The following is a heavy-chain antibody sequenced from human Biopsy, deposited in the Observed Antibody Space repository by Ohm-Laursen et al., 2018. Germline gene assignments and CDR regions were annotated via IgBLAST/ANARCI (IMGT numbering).Heavy chain of an antibody. J-gene: IGHJ5*01. CDR3: ARVRGGFLEWFDY. CDR2: IYYSGAT. D-gene: IGHD3-3*01. V-gene: IGHV4-59*01. Sequence: SQTQSLTCAVSGESMGTYYWSWIRQPPGKVMEWIASIYYSGATHKNPSLKSRVTISVDTSQGLLSLDLSSVTAADTAVYYCARVRGGFLEWFDYWGQGTLVTVSS. CDR1: GESMGTYY.